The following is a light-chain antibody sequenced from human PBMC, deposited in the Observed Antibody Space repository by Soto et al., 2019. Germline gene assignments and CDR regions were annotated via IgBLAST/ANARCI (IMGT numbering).Light chain of an antibody. Sequence: QSVLTQPPSVSEAPGQRVTISCTGSSSNIGAGYEAHWYQQVPGTAPKLLIYENNNRPSGVPDRFSGSKSGTSASLAITGPQAEAEAVYYCQSYDSSLSGYVFGTGTKVTVL. V-gene: IGLV1-40*01. CDR2: ENN. CDR3: QSYDSSLSGYV. J-gene: IGLJ1*01. CDR1: SSNIGAGYE.